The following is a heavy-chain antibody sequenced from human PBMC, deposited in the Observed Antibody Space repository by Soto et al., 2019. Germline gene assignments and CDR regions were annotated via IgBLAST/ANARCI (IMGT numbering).Heavy chain of an antibody. CDR2: IKQDGSEK. Sequence: VGSLRLSCAASGFTFSSYWMSWVRQAPGKGLEWVANIKQDGSEKYYVDSVKGRFTISRDNAKNSLYLQMNSLRAEDTAVYYCARVPVAGATTYYYYGMDVWGQGTTVTVSS. D-gene: IGHD1-26*01. CDR3: ARVPVAGATTYYYYGMDV. V-gene: IGHV3-7*01. J-gene: IGHJ6*02. CDR1: GFTFSSYW.